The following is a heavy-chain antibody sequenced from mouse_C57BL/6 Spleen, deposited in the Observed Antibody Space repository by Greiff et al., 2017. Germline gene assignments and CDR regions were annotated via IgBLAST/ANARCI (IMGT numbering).Heavy chain of an antibody. CDR3: ARVSCSNLAGFAY. D-gene: IGHD2-5*01. Sequence: VQLQQSGAELVRPGSSVKMSCKTSGYTFTSYGMNWVKQRPGKGLEWIGYIYSGTGYTEYNEKFKGKATLTSDTSSSTAYLQLSSLTSEDSAIYFCARVSCSNLAGFAYWGQGTLVTVSA. CDR1: GYTFTSYG. J-gene: IGHJ3*01. CDR2: IYSGTGYT. V-gene: IGHV1-58*01.